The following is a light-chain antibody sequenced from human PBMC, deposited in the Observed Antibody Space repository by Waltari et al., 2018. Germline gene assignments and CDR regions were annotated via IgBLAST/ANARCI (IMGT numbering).Light chain of an antibody. CDR3: QKYGRTPRP. Sequence: EIVLTQSPGTLSLSPGESASLSCRASQSLGNTYLAWYQQKPGQAPMLLIFDASRRATGIPDRFSGSGSGTDFTLTISRLEPEDFAVYFCQKYGRTPRPFGGGTKVEI. CDR1: QSLGNTY. CDR2: DAS. V-gene: IGKV3-20*01. J-gene: IGKJ4*01.